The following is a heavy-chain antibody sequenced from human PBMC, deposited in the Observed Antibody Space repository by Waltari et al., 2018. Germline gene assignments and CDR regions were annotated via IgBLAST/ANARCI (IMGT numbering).Heavy chain of an antibody. CDR2: IKQDESEK. CDR1: GFSISGYW. CDR3: ARGRITIGP. Sequence: EVQLVESGGGLVQPGGSLRLSCAASGFSISGYWMSWVRQAPGKGLEWVANIKQDESEKNYWDSVKGRLTISRDNAKNSLYLQMSSLRAEDTAVYYCARGRITIGPWGQGTLVTVSS. D-gene: IGHD3-10*01. J-gene: IGHJ5*02. V-gene: IGHV3-7*03.